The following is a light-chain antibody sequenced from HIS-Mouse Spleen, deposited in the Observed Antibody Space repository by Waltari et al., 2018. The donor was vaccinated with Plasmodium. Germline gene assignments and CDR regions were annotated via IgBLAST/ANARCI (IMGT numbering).Light chain of an antibody. CDR3: CSYAGSSTYWV. CDR1: SSDVGSYNL. V-gene: IGLV2-23*01. J-gene: IGLJ3*02. CDR2: EGS. Sequence: QSALTQPASVSGSPGQSITISCTGTSSDVGSYNLVSWYQQHPGKAPKLMIYEGSKRPSGVSNRFSGSKSGNTASLTISGRQAEDEADDYCCSYAGSSTYWVFGGGTKLTVL.